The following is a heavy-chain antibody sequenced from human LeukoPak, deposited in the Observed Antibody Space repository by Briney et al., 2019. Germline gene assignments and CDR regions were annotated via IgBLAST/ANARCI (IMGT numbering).Heavy chain of an antibody. Sequence: GGSLRLSCAASGFTFSSYWTHWVRQAPGKGLEWVSYISSSGSTIYYADSVKGRFTISRDNAKNSLYLQMNSLRAEDTAVYYCARDSSGWYELYYFDYWGQGTLVTVSS. CDR1: GFTFSSYW. CDR3: ARDSSGWYELYYFDY. V-gene: IGHV3-48*04. J-gene: IGHJ4*02. CDR2: ISSSGSTI. D-gene: IGHD6-19*01.